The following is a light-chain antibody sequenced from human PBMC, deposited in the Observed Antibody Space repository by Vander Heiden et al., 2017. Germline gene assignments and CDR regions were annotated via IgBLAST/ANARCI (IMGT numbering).Light chain of an antibody. CDR1: YGSVATSYY. CDR2: STN. V-gene: IGLV8-61*01. CDR3: MLYMGSCGYV. Sequence: QSPSCSVCPGWSVTLTCGLSYGSVATSYYPSWYQQTPGQARRALIYSTNKRSSGVPVRFSGSILGNKAALTITGAQADVESDYYCMLYMGSCGYVFGPGTKVTVL. J-gene: IGLJ1*01.